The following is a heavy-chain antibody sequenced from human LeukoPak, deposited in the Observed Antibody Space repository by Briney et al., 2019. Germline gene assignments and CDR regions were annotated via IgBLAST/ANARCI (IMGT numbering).Heavy chain of an antibody. CDR2: IHHSGSF. V-gene: IGHV4-34*01. CDR1: GGSISRYY. J-gene: IGHJ2*01. CDR3: ARGDGVLATIGTGSSFFDL. Sequence: SETLSLTCTVSGGSISRYYWTWIRQPPGKGLEWIGEIHHSGSFKYSPSLKTRVTLSLDTSNNQFFLKLKSVTAADTAVYYCARGDGVLATIGTGSSFFDLWGRGTLVTVSS. D-gene: IGHD5-24*01.